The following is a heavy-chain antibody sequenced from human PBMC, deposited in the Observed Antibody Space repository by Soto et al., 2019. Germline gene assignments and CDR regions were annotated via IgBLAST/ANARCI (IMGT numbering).Heavy chain of an antibody. CDR2: IYYSGST. Sequence: PSETLSLTCTVSGGSISSSSDYWGWIRQPPGKGMEWIGNIYYSGSTYYNPSLKSRVTISVDTSNSQFSLKLSFVTAADTAVYYCAVPTYNYYASSGYYSFWFDPWGQGTLVTVSS. CDR1: GGSISSSSDY. D-gene: IGHD3-22*01. J-gene: IGHJ5*02. V-gene: IGHV4-39*01. CDR3: AVPTYNYYASSGYYSFWFDP.